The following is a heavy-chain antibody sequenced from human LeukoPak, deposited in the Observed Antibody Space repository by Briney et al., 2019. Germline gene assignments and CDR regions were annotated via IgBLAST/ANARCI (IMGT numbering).Heavy chain of an antibody. J-gene: IGHJ4*02. CDR3: VGSIAASDFDY. CDR2: IWYDGSNK. Sequence: GGSLRLSCAASGFTFSSYAMHWVRQAPGKGLEWVAVIWYDGSNKYYADSVKGRFTISRDNSKNTLYLQMNSLRAEDTAVYYCVGSIAASDFDYWGQGTLVTVSS. V-gene: IGHV3-33*08. CDR1: GFTFSSYA. D-gene: IGHD6-6*01.